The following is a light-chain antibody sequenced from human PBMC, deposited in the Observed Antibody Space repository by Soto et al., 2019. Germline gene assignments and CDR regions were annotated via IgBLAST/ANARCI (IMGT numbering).Light chain of an antibody. Sequence: EIVLTQSPATLSLSPGDRATLSCRASQSVTNYLAWYQQRPGQAPRLLIYDASNRATGIPDRFSGSGSGTDFTLTISRLEPEDFAVYYCQQRSSWPVLTFGGGTRVESK. J-gene: IGKJ4*01. CDR3: QQRSSWPVLT. V-gene: IGKV3-11*01. CDR2: DAS. CDR1: QSVTNY.